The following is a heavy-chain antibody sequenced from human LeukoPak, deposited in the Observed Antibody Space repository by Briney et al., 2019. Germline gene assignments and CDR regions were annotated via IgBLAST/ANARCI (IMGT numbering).Heavy chain of an antibody. CDR1: GGTFSSYA. D-gene: IGHD5-12*01. J-gene: IGHJ4*02. Sequence: SVKVSCKASGGTFSSYAISWVRQAPGQGLEWMGGIILIFGTANYAQKFQGRVTITADESTSTGYMELSSLRSEDTAVYYCARSSYSGYEEVDYWGQGTLVTVSS. CDR3: ARSSYSGYEEVDY. V-gene: IGHV1-69*13. CDR2: IILIFGTA.